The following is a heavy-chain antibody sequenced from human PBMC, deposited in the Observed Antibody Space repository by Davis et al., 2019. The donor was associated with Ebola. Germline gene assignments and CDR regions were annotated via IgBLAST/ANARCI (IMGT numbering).Heavy chain of an antibody. CDR3: AKGSAFWSGHSTDNFYYALDV. CDR2: ISGGGRST. Sequence: GESLKISCAASGFTFSTFGMNWVRQTPGKGLEWVSGISGGGRSTDYADSVQGRFTVFRDNSKKVLYLQMNSLRAEDTAVYYCAKGSAFWSGHSTDNFYYALDVWGQGTTVTVSS. V-gene: IGHV3-23*01. CDR1: GFTFSTFG. D-gene: IGHD3-3*01. J-gene: IGHJ6*02.